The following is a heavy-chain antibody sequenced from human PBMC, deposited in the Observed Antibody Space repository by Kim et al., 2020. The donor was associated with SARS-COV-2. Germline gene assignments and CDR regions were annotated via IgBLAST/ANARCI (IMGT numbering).Heavy chain of an antibody. Sequence: VGSLRLSCAASGFTFSSYGMHWVRQAPGKGLEWVAVIWYDGSNKYYADSVKGRFTISRDNSKNTLYLQMNSLRAEDTAVYYCARGTDDIVATIWLYGMDVWGQGTTVTVSS. CDR1: GFTFSSYG. CDR3: ARGTDDIVATIWLYGMDV. D-gene: IGHD5-12*01. J-gene: IGHJ6*02. CDR2: IWYDGSNK. V-gene: IGHV3-33*01.